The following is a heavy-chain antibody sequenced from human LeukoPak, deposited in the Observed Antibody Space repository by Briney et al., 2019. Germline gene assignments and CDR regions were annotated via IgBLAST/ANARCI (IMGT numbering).Heavy chain of an antibody. CDR3: ARGVVPDHYYFDY. CDR1: GGSISSYY. J-gene: IGHJ4*02. CDR2: IYYSGST. V-gene: IGHV4-59*01. D-gene: IGHD2-2*01. Sequence: SETLSLTCTVSGGSISSYYWSWIRQPPGKGLEWIGYIYYSGSTNYNPSLKSRVTISVDTSKNLFSLKLSSVTAADTAVYYCARGVVPDHYYFDYWGQGTLVTVSS.